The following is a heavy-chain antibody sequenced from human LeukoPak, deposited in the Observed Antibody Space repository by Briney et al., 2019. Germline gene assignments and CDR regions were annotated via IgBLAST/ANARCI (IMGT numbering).Heavy chain of an antibody. J-gene: IGHJ6*03. Sequence: GGSLRLSCAASGFTFSSYSMNWVRQAPGKGLEWVSSISSSSSYIYYADSVKGRFTISRDNAKNSLYLQMNSLRAEDTAVYYCARGRTDFWSGIDYYYYMDVWGKGTTVTVSS. CDR3: ARGRTDFWSGIDYYYYMDV. D-gene: IGHD3-3*01. V-gene: IGHV3-21*01. CDR1: GFTFSSYS. CDR2: ISSSSSYI.